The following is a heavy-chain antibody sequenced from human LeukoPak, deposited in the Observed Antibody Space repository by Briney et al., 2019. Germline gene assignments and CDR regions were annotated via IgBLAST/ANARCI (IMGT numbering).Heavy chain of an antibody. CDR1: GFTFSSYD. V-gene: IGHV3-13*01. CDR3: AKDLGKNAYSGSYLAGADY. D-gene: IGHD1-26*01. J-gene: IGHJ4*02. Sequence: GGSLRLSCAASGFTFSSYDMHWVRQATGKGLEWVSAIGTAGDTYYPGSVKGRFTISRENAKNSLYLQMNSLRAEDTAVYYYAKDLGKNAYSGSYLAGADYWGQGTLVTVSS. CDR2: IGTAGDT.